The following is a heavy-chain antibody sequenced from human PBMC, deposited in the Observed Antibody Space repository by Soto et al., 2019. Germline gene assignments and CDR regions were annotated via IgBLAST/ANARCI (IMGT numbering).Heavy chain of an antibody. D-gene: IGHD4-4*01. CDR1: GGTFSSYA. CDR2: IIPIFGTA. J-gene: IGHJ4*02. V-gene: IGHV1-69*01. Sequence: QVQLVQSGAEVKKPGSSVKVSCKASGGTFSSYAISWVRQAPGQGLEWMGGIIPIFGTANYAQKFQGRVTITADESKITAYMELSSLRSEDTAVYYCARDCRGRWLQSCFDYWGQGTLVTVSS. CDR3: ARDCRGRWLQSCFDY.